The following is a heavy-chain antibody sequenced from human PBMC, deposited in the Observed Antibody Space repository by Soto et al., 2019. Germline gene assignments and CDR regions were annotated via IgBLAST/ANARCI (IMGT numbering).Heavy chain of an antibody. CDR3: ARWYQLPRGAYYYYMDV. CDR1: GFTFSNYW. D-gene: IGHD2-2*01. J-gene: IGHJ6*03. CDR2: IKQDGSEK. Sequence: GGSLRDSCAAAGFTFSNYWMSLIRQDQGKGLEWVANIKQDGSEKYYVDSVKGRFTISRDNAKNSLYLQMNSLRAEDTAVYYCARWYQLPRGAYYYYMDVWGKGTTVTVSS. V-gene: IGHV3-7*01.